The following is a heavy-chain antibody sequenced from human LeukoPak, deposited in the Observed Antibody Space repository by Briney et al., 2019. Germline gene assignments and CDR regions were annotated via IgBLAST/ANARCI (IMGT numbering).Heavy chain of an antibody. V-gene: IGHV3-23*01. CDR2: ISSSGDRT. CDR3: AKDSPRISETGVEYFDH. D-gene: IGHD6-13*01. Sequence: PGGSLRLSCAASGFTFSRYAMHWVRQPPGKGLEWVAAISSSGDRTYFVDSVRGRFTISRDNSKNTFYLQMSSLGVDDTAVYYCAKDSPRISETGVEYFDHWGLGTLVTVSS. J-gene: IGHJ1*01. CDR1: GFTFSRYA.